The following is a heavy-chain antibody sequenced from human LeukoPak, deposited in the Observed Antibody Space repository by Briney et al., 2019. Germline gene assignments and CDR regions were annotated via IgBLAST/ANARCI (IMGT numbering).Heavy chain of an antibody. D-gene: IGHD3-22*01. CDR2: TNTAGNTI. V-gene: IGHV3-11*01. J-gene: IGHJ3*02. CDR1: GFTFRDYF. CDR3: ARTTYDSSAVDAFDI. Sequence: GGSLRLSCAASGFTFRDYFMSWIRQAPGKGLEWVAYTNTAGNTIYYADSMKGRFTISRDNAKNSLYLQMNTLRAEDTAVYYCARTTYDSSAVDAFDIWGQGTMVTVSP.